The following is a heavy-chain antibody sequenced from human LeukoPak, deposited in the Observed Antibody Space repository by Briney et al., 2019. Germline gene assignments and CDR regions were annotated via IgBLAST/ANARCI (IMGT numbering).Heavy chain of an antibody. V-gene: IGHV3-48*03. J-gene: IGHJ1*01. CDR1: GFTFSSYE. D-gene: IGHD3-22*01. Sequence: GGSLRLSCAASGFTFSSYEMNGVRQAPGKGLEWVSYISSSGSTIYYADSVKGRFTISRDNAKNSLYLQMNSLRAEDTAVYYCARGLRYYDSSGYPEYFQHWGQGTLVTVSS. CDR2: ISSSGSTI. CDR3: ARGLRYYDSSGYPEYFQH.